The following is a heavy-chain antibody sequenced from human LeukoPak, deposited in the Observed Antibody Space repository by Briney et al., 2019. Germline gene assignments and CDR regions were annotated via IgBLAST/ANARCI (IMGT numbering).Heavy chain of an antibody. D-gene: IGHD2-8*02. CDR1: GFIFTNYW. CDR2: INNDGGGT. CDR3: STVFDF. Sequence: GGSLRLSCAASGFIFTNYWMHWVRQAPGKGLVWVSRINNDGGGTSYADSVKGRFTISRDNAKNTLYLQMNSLRAEDTAVYYCSTVFDFWGQGTLVTVSS. V-gene: IGHV3-74*01. J-gene: IGHJ4*02.